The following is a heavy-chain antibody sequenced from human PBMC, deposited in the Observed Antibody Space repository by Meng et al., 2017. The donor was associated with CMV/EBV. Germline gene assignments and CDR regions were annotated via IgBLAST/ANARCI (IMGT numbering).Heavy chain of an antibody. Sequence: QGQLQESGPGLVNPSQTPSLTCTGSGGSISSGDYYWSWIRQPPGKGLEWIGYIYYSGSTYYNPSLKSRVTISVDTSKNQFSLKLSSVTAADTAVYYCARVGRTSCYDYWGQGTLVTVSS. CDR1: GGSISSGDYY. J-gene: IGHJ4*02. CDR2: IYYSGST. D-gene: IGHD2-2*01. V-gene: IGHV4-30-4*08. CDR3: ARVGRTSCYDY.